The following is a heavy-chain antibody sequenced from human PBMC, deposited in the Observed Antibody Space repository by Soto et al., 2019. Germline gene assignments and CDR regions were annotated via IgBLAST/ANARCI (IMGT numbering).Heavy chain of an antibody. CDR3: ARDTLVVAARD. J-gene: IGHJ4*02. CDR2: INHSGST. Sequence: QVQLQQWGAGLLKTSETLSLTCAVYGGSFSGYYWSWIRQPPGKGLEWIGEINHSGSTNYNPSLKSRVTISVDTSKNQFSLKLSSVTAADTAVYYCARDTLVVAARDWGQGTLVTVSS. CDR1: GGSFSGYY. V-gene: IGHV4-34*01. D-gene: IGHD2-15*01.